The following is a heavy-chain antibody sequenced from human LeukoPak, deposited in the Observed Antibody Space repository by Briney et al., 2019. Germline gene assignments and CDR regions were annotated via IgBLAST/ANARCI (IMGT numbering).Heavy chain of an antibody. D-gene: IGHD3-3*01. V-gene: IGHV3-23*02. J-gene: IGHJ6*02. CDR2: ISGSGGST. CDR3: AKGSGYYNYYYYNMDV. Sequence: GGSLRLSCAASGFTFNSYAMSWVRQAPGKGLEWVSAISGSGGSTYYGDSVKGRFTISRDNSKNTLYLQMNSLRAEDTAIYYCAKGSGYYNYYYYNMDVWGQGTTVTVSS. CDR1: GFTFNSYA.